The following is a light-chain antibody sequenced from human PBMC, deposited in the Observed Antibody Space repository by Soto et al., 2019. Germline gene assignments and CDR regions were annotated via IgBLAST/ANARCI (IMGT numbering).Light chain of an antibody. Sequence: QSALTQPASVSGSPGQSITISCTGTSSDIGRYNLVSWYQQHPGKAPKLIIYEDIERPSGVSDRFSGSKSGNTASLTISGLQTGDEADYYCCSYAGGASVVFGGGTQLTVL. J-gene: IGLJ2*01. V-gene: IGLV2-23*01. CDR2: EDI. CDR1: SSDIGRYNL. CDR3: CSYAGGASVV.